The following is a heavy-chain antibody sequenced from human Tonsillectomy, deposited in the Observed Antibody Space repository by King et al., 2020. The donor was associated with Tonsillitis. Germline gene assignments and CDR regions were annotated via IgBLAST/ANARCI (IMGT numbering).Heavy chain of an antibody. D-gene: IGHD4-17*01. CDR1: GYSISSGYY. CDR3: ARVDYGDYDKPNRFDY. CDR2: IYHSGST. J-gene: IGHJ4*02. V-gene: IGHV4-38-2*01. Sequence: MQLQESGPGPVKPSETLSLTCAVSGYSISSGYYWGWIRQPPGKGLEWIGSIYHSGSTYYNPSLKSRVTISVDTSKNQFSLKLSSVTAADTAAYYCARVDYGDYDKPNRFDYWGQGTLVTVSS.